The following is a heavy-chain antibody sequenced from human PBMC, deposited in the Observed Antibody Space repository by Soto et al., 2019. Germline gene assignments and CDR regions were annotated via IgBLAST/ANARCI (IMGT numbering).Heavy chain of an antibody. CDR2: IYYTGVT. Sequence: PSETLSLTCTVSGGSISSSSYYWGWIRQPPGKGLEWIGYIYYTGVTNSNPSLRGRLSISIDTAKNQFSLKLSSVTSADTAIYYCARTARVPDFWGPGILVTVSS. CDR1: GGSISSSSYY. CDR3: ARTARVPDF. J-gene: IGHJ4*02. V-gene: IGHV4-61*05. D-gene: IGHD2-2*01.